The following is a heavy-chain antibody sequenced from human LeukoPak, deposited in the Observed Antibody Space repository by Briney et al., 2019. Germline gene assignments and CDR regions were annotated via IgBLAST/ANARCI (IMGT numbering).Heavy chain of an antibody. Sequence: GGSLRLSCAASGFTLSSYAMSWVRQAPGKGLEWVSAISGSGGSTYYADSVKGRFTISRDNSKNTLYLQMNSLRAEDTAVYYCAKTVRITMVRGVITPPYFDYWGQGTLVTVSS. J-gene: IGHJ4*02. CDR2: ISGSGGST. D-gene: IGHD3-10*01. CDR3: AKTVRITMVRGVITPPYFDY. V-gene: IGHV3-23*01. CDR1: GFTLSSYA.